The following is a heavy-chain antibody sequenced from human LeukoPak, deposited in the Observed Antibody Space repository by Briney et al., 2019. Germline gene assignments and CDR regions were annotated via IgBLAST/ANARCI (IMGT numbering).Heavy chain of an antibody. Sequence: PGGSLRLSCATSGFTFSTSWMHWVRQAPGKGLVWVSRINTDGNTRDYADSVKGRFTISRDNAKNTLHLQMNNLRAEDTAVYYCVRDMGYYDKVWGQGTLVTVSS. D-gene: IGHD3-22*01. J-gene: IGHJ4*02. V-gene: IGHV3-74*01. CDR3: VRDMGYYDKV. CDR2: INTDGNTR. CDR1: GFTFSTSW.